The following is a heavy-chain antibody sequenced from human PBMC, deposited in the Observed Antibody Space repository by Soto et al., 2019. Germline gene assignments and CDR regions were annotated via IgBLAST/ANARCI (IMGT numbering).Heavy chain of an antibody. V-gene: IGHV1-69*13. J-gene: IGHJ5*02. CDR2: IIPIFGTA. CDR1: GGTFSSYA. D-gene: IGHD6-13*01. CDR3: ARRRDIAAAGTKYNWFDP. Sequence: SVKVSCKASGGTFSSYAISWVRQAHGQGLEWMGGIIPIFGTANYAQKFQGRVTITADESTSTAYMELSSLRSEDTAVYYCARRRDIAAAGTKYNWFDPWGQGTLVTVSS.